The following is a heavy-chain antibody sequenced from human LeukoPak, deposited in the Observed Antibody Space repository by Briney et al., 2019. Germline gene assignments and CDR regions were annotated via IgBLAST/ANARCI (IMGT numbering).Heavy chain of an antibody. V-gene: IGHV3-33*01. J-gene: IGHJ4*02. CDR3: ARENTAMAFDY. D-gene: IGHD5-18*01. CDR2: IWYDGSNK. Sequence: PGRSLRLSCAASGFTFSSYGMHWVRLAPGKGLEWVAVIWYDGSNKYYADSVKGRFTISRDNSKNTLYLQMNSLRAEDTAVYYCARENTAMAFDYWGQGTLVTVSS. CDR1: GFTFSSYG.